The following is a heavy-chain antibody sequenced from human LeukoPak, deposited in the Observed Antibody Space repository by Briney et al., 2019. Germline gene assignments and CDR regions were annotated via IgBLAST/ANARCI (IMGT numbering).Heavy chain of an antibody. CDR1: GGTFSSYA. CDR3: ARGRDGYMGYFDY. V-gene: IGHV1-69*05. CDR2: IIPIFGTA. Sequence: SVKVSCKASGGTFSSYAISWVRQAPGQGLEWMGGIIPIFGTANYAQKFQGRVTITTDESTSTAYMELSSLRSEDTAVYYCARGRDGYMGYFDYWGQGTLATVSS. J-gene: IGHJ4*02. D-gene: IGHD5-24*01.